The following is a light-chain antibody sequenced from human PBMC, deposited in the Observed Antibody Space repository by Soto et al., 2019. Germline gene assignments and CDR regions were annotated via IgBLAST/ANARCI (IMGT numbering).Light chain of an antibody. J-gene: IGKJ5*01. CDR2: GVS. Sequence: EILITQSPATLSVSPGERATLSCRASQSVSSNLAWYQQKPGQAPRLLIYGVSTRANGIPARFSGSGSGTEFTLTISSLQSEDFAVYYCQQYNNWHPITFGQGTRLEIK. CDR1: QSVSSN. CDR3: QQYNNWHPIT. V-gene: IGKV3-15*01.